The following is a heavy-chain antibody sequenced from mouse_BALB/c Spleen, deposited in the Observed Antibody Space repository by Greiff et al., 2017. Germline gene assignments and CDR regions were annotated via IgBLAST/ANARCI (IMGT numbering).Heavy chain of an antibody. CDR3: AREGLTTATSY. Sequence: EVQLQQSGAELVRPGALVKLSCKASGFNIKDYYMHWVKQRPEQGLEWIGWIDPENGNTIYDPKFQGKASITADTSSNTAYLQLSSLTSEDTAVYYCAREGLTTATSYWGRGTTLTVSS. CDR1: GFNIKDYY. CDR2: IDPENGNT. D-gene: IGHD1-2*01. V-gene: IGHV14-1*02. J-gene: IGHJ2*01.